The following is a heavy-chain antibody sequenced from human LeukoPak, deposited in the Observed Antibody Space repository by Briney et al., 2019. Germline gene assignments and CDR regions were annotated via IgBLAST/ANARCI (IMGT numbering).Heavy chain of an antibody. CDR3: AKESDYYGSGSSVRRYFDY. CDR1: GFTFSSYG. CDR2: IWYDGSNK. D-gene: IGHD3-10*01. Sequence: GGSLRLSCAASGFTFSSYGMHWVRQPPGKGLEWVAVIWYDGSNKYYADSVKGRFTISRDNSKNTLYLQMNSLRAEDTAVYYCAKESDYYGSGSSVRRYFDYWGQGTLVTVSS. V-gene: IGHV3-33*06. J-gene: IGHJ4*02.